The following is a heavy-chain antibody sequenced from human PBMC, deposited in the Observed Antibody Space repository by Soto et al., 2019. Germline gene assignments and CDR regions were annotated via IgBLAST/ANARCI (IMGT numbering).Heavy chain of an antibody. V-gene: IGHV1-18*04. Sequence: QVQLVQSGAEVKKPGASVKVSCKASGYTFSNYGITWVRQAPGQGLEWTGWISAYNGNTNFGQKSQDRVTMTRDTSTRTAYMELRSLRSDDTAVYYCSKDQLGSTTNDFWGQGTLVTVSS. CDR2: ISAYNGNT. J-gene: IGHJ4*02. CDR3: SKDQLGSTTNDF. CDR1: GYTFSNYG. D-gene: IGHD4-17*01.